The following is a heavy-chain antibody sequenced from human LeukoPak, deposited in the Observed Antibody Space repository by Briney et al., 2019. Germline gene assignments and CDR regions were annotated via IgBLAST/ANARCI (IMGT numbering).Heavy chain of an antibody. CDR1: GFTFDDYG. V-gene: IGHV3-20*01. Sequence: GGSLRLSCGALGFTFDDYGMSWVRQAPGKGLEWVSGINWNGGSTGYADSVKGRFTISRDNAKNSLYLQMNSLRAEDTALYHCARSSSPDLYYFDYWGQGTLVTVSS. J-gene: IGHJ4*02. CDR2: INWNGGST. D-gene: IGHD6-6*01. CDR3: ARSSSPDLYYFDY.